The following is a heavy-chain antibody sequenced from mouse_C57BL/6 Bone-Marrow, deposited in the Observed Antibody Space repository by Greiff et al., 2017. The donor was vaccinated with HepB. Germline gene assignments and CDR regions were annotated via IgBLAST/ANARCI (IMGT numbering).Heavy chain of an antibody. Sequence: DVQLVESGGGLVKPGGSLKLSCAASGFTFSDYGMHWVRQAPEKGLEWVAYISSGSSTIYYADTVKGRFTISRDNAKNTLFLQMTSLRSEDTAMYYCARLGIDYWGQGTTLTVSS. CDR3: ARLGIDY. D-gene: IGHD4-1*01. J-gene: IGHJ2*01. CDR1: GFTFSDYG. V-gene: IGHV5-17*01. CDR2: ISSGSSTI.